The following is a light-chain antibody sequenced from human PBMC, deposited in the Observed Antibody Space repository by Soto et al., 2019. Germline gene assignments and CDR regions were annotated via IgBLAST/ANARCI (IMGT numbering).Light chain of an antibody. V-gene: IGKV1-5*03. Sequence: DIQMTQSPSTLSASVGDRVTITCRASQSIDMWLAWYQQKPGKAPSLLIYKASSLERGVPSRFSGSGSGTEFTLTITSLQPNDFVTYYCQQYSSYEWTFGQGTKVEVK. J-gene: IGKJ1*01. CDR1: QSIDMW. CDR2: KAS. CDR3: QQYSSYEWT.